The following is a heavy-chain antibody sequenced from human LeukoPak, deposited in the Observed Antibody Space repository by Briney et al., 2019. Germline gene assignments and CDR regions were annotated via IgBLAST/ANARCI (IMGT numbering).Heavy chain of an antibody. V-gene: IGHV4-38-2*01. CDR2: IYHSGST. Sequence: SETLSLTCAVSGYSISSGYYWGWIRQPPGKGLEWIGSIYHSGSTYYNPSLKSRVTISVDPSKNQFSLKLSSVTAADTAVYYCASSHGYCSSTSCYTGAFDIWGQGTMVTVSS. J-gene: IGHJ3*02. D-gene: IGHD2-2*02. CDR1: GYSISSGYY. CDR3: ASSHGYCSSTSCYTGAFDI.